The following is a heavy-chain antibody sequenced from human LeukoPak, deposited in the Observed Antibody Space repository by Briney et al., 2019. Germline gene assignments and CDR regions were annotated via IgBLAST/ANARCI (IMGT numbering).Heavy chain of an antibody. CDR1: GFTFSTYA. CDR2: ISYDGSNK. V-gene: IGHV3-30-3*01. D-gene: IGHD3-16*01. Sequence: GRSLRLSCAASGFTFSTYALRWVRQAPGKGLEWVAIISYDGSNKYYADSVKGRFTISRDNSMNTLYLQLNSLRVEDTAVYYCARVGGDYWGQGTLVTVSS. J-gene: IGHJ4*02. CDR3: ARVGGDY.